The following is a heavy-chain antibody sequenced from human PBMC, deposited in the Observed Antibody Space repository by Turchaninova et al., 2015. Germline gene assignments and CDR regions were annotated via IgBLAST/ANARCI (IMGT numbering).Heavy chain of an antibody. Sequence: QVQLVQSGAEVKKPGASVKVSCEASGYTFTTYYLYWVRQAPGQGLEWMGRINPQSGVSNYAQNFQGRVTMTRDTSISTAYMELSWLTSDDTAVYYCASIVVTMGGMDVWGQGTTVTVSS. CDR3: ASIVVTMGGMDV. J-gene: IGHJ6*02. CDR2: INPQSGVS. CDR1: GYTFTTYY. D-gene: IGHD2-21*01. V-gene: IGHV1-2*06.